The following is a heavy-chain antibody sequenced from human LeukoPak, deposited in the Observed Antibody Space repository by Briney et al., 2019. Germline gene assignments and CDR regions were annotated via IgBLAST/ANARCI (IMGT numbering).Heavy chain of an antibody. CDR3: ARQIYDSSGYCFDY. Sequence: SETLSLTCAVYGGSFSGYYWSWIRQPPGKGLEWIGEINHSGSTNYNPSLKSRVTISVDTSKNQFSLKLSSVTAADTAVYYCARQIYDSSGYCFDYWGQGTLVTVSS. CDR2: INHSGST. D-gene: IGHD3-22*01. CDR1: GGSFSGYY. V-gene: IGHV4-34*01. J-gene: IGHJ4*02.